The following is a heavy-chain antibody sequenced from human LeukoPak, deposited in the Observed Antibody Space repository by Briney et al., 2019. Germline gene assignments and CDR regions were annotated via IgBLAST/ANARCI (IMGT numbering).Heavy chain of an antibody. D-gene: IGHD6-13*01. CDR2: IYYSGTT. CDR1: GGSISSYY. V-gene: IGHV4-59*01. CDR3: ARDKIAAAGNFDY. Sequence: SETLSLTCTVSGGSISSYYWTWIRQPPGKGLEWIGYIYYSGTTSYNPSLKSRVTISLDTSKNQLSLKLTSVTAADTAAYYCARDKIAAAGNFDYWGQETLVTVSS. J-gene: IGHJ4*02.